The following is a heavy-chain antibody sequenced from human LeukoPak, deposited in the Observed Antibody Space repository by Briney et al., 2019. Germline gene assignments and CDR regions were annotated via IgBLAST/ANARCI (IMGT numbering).Heavy chain of an antibody. V-gene: IGHV1-69*13. CDR3: AAGTSGYSYGYYDY. D-gene: IGHD5-18*01. J-gene: IGHJ4*02. CDR2: IIPIFGTA. Sequence: GASVKVSCKASGYTFTSYYMHWVRQAPGQGLEWTGGIIPIFGTANYAQKFQGRVTITADESTSTAYMELSSLRSEDTAVYYCAAGTSGYSYGYYDYWGQGTLVTVSS. CDR1: GYTFTSYY.